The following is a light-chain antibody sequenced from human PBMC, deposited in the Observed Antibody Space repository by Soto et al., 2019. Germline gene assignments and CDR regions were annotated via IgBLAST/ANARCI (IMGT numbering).Light chain of an antibody. CDR3: MQGTHWPYT. CDR2: KIS. J-gene: IGKJ2*01. V-gene: IGKV2-30*01. CDR1: QSLVDNDGYSY. Sequence: VVMTQSPLSLPVTLGEPASVSCRSSQSLVDNDGYSYLSWFQQRPGQSPRRLIYKISNRDSGVPDRFSGSGSDTDFTLKISRVEPEDVAVYYFMQGTHWPYTFGQGTQREIK.